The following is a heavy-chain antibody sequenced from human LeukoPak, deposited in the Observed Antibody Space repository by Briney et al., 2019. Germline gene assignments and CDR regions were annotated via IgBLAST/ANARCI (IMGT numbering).Heavy chain of an antibody. CDR2: IYYSGNT. D-gene: IGHD6-13*01. V-gene: IGHV4-39*01. CDR3: ARKQGGQLVNTRRWFDP. J-gene: IGHJ5*02. Sequence: SETLSLTCTVSGVSISSSNSYWGWIRQPPGKGLEWIGSIYYSGNTYYNASLKSQVSISIDTSKSQFSLKLTSVTAADTAVYYCARKQGGQLVNTRRWFDPWGQGTLVTVSS. CDR1: GVSISSSNSY.